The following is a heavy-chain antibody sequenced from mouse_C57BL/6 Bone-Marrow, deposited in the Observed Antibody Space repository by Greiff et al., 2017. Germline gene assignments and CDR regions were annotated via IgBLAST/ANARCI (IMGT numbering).Heavy chain of an antibody. CDR3: ARPFYYDYDEGFAY. CDR2: IYPGSGST. V-gene: IGHV1-55*01. CDR1: GYTFTSYW. D-gene: IGHD2-4*01. J-gene: IGHJ3*01. Sequence: VQLQQPGAELVKPGASVKMSCKASGYTFTSYWITWVKQRPGQGLEWIGDIYPGSGSTNYNEKFKSKATLTVDTSSSTAYMQLSSLTSEDSAVYYCARPFYYDYDEGFAYWGQGTLVTVSA.